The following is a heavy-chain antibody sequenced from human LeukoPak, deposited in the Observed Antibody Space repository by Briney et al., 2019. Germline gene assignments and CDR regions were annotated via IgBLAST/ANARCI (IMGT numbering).Heavy chain of an antibody. Sequence: PGGSLRLSCAASGFTFSNYWMHWVRQAPGKGLVWVSRINSDGSSTSYADSVKGRFTISRDNAKNTLYLQMNSLRAEDTAVYYCATHTRIVGAPRGFDYWGQGTLVTVSS. V-gene: IGHV3-74*01. D-gene: IGHD1-26*01. J-gene: IGHJ4*02. CDR1: GFTFSNYW. CDR2: INSDGSST. CDR3: ATHTRIVGAPRGFDY.